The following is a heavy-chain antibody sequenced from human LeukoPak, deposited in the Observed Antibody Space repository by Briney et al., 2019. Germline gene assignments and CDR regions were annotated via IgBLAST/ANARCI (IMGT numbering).Heavy chain of an antibody. D-gene: IGHD3-3*01. CDR2: IKQDGSEE. J-gene: IGHJ5*02. CDR1: GFTFSSYG. Sequence: GGSLRLSCAASGFTFSSYGMHWVRQAPGKGLEWVANIKQDGSEEYYVDSVKGRFTISRDNAKNSLYLQMNSLRAEDTAVYYCARVHDFWSWDPWGQGTLVTVSS. CDR3: ARVHDFWSWDP. V-gene: IGHV3-7*01.